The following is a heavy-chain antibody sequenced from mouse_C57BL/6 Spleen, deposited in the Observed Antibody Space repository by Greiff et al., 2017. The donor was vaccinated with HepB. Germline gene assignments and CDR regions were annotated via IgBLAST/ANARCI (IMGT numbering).Heavy chain of an antibody. Sequence: VQLKESGAELVRPGASVKLSCTASGFNIKDYYMHWVKQRPEQGLEWIGRIDPEDGDTEYAPKFQGKATMTADTSSNTAYLQLSSLTSEDTAVYYCQSYYSNYYFDYWGQGTTLTVSS. J-gene: IGHJ2*01. V-gene: IGHV14-1*01. CDR2: IDPEDGDT. CDR3: QSYYSNYYFDY. D-gene: IGHD2-5*01. CDR1: GFNIKDYY.